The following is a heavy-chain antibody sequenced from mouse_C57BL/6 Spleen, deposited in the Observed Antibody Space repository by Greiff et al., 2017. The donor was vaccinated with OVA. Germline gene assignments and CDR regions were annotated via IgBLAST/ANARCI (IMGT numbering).Heavy chain of an antibody. V-gene: IGHV1-26*01. D-gene: IGHD1-1*01. Sequence: EVQLQQSGPELVKPGASVKISCKASGYTFTDYYMNWVKQSHGKSLEWIGDINPNNGGTSYNQKFKGKATLTVDKSSSTAYMELRSLTSEDSAVYYCANPHYYGTPFAYWGQGTLVTVSA. CDR3: ANPHYYGTPFAY. CDR2: INPNNGGT. J-gene: IGHJ3*01. CDR1: GYTFTDYY.